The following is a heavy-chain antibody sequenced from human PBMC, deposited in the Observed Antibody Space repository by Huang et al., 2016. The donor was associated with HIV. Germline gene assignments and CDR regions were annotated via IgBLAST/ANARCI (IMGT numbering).Heavy chain of an antibody. CDR3: SRVSSATYWRNYFDY. D-gene: IGHD1-1*01. CDR2: LSYSGGTT. Sequence: EVQLLESGGGLIQPGGSLRLSCAASGFNFSTYAMTWVRQAPGKGLEFVSTLSYSGGTTYYAASVKGRFTISRDNSKNTLYLQMNALGAEDTAVYYCSRVSSATYWRNYFDYWGQGTLVTVSS. V-gene: IGHV3-23*01. J-gene: IGHJ4*02. CDR1: GFNFSTYA.